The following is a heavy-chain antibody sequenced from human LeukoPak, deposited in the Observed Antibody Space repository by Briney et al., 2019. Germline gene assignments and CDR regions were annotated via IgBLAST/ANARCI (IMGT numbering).Heavy chain of an antibody. CDR1: SGSMSSGSYH. D-gene: IGHD4-23*01. J-gene: IGHJ4*02. CDR3: ARGYGGYVDY. V-gene: IGHV4-61*02. CDR2: IYISGST. Sequence: SETLSLTCSVSSGSMSSGSYHWGWIRQPAGKGLESIGRIYISGSTHYNPSLKSRVTISVDTSKNQFSLQLTSVTAADTAVYYCARGYGGYVDYWGQGTLVTVSS.